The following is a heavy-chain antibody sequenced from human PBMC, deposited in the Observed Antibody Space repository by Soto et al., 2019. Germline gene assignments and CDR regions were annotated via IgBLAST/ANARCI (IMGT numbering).Heavy chain of an antibody. V-gene: IGHV1-18*01. CDR1: GYTFTSYG. J-gene: IGHJ4*02. CDR2: ISAYNGNT. Sequence: ASVKVSCKASGYTFTSYGISWVRQAPGQGLEWMGWISAYNGNTNYAQKLQGRVTMTTDTSTSTAYMELRSLRSDDTAVYYCARVPSLATEDGPRGDYWGQGTLVTVSS. D-gene: IGHD5-12*01. CDR3: ARVPSLATEDGPRGDY.